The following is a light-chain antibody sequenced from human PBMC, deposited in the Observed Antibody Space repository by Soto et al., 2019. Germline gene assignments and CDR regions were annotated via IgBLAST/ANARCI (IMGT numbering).Light chain of an antibody. CDR2: DVN. CDR3: SSHTTSGTYV. CDR1: STDVGSSKY. Sequence: QSALTQPASVSGSPGQSIAISCTGTSTDVGSSKYVSWYQQHPGKAPKLMIFDVNNRHSGVSDRFSGSKSGNTASMTISGLQAEDEADYYCSSHTTSGTYVFGSGTKVTVL. V-gene: IGLV2-14*01. J-gene: IGLJ1*01.